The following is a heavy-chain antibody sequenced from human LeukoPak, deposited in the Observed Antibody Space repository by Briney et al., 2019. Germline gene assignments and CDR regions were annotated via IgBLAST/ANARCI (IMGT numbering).Heavy chain of an antibody. CDR2: ISYDGSNK. J-gene: IGHJ4*02. D-gene: IGHD3-10*01. V-gene: IGHV3-30*03. CDR1: GFTFSSYG. Sequence: GGSLRLSCAASGFTFSSYGMHWVRQAPGKGLEWVAVISYDGSNKYYADSVKGRFTISRDNSKNTLYLQMNSLRAEDTAVYYCARDGLVRGVIITAGIDYWGQGTLVTVSS. CDR3: ARDGLVRGVIITAGIDY.